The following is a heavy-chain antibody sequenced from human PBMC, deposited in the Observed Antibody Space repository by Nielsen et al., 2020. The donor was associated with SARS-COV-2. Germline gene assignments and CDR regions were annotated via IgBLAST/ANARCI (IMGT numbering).Heavy chain of an antibody. J-gene: IGHJ6*03. CDR1: GGYFSIYY. CDR3: ARVRLGVTGYYPRYYYYYMDV. D-gene: IGHD3-9*01. CDR2: SDHIGNS. Sequence: SETLSLTCAVSGGYFSIYYWSWIRQSPGKGLEWVGESDHIGNSNFSPSLKSRASILFDTSKNHFSLRLTSVTAADTAVYYCARVRLGVTGYYPRYYYYYMDVWGKGTTVTVSS. V-gene: IGHV4-34*01.